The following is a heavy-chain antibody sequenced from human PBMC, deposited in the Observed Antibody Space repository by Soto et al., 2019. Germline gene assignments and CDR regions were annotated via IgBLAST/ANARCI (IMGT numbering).Heavy chain of an antibody. Sequence: QVQLVESGGGVVQPGRSLRVSCAASGFTFRSHGMHWVRQAPGKGLEWVAVIWYDGSNKYFAASVKGRFTISRDNSRNPQYLQMISLRAENTAVYYCGRATGGLGNDAFDIWGQWTMVTVSP. CDR3: GRATGGLGNDAFDI. J-gene: IGHJ3*02. V-gene: IGHV3-33*01. CDR2: IWYDGSNK. D-gene: IGHD3-16*01. CDR1: GFTFRSHG.